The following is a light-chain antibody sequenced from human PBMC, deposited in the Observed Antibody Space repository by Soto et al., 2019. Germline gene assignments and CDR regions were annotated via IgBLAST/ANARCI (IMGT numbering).Light chain of an antibody. Sequence: EVVLTQSPGTLSLSPGERATLSCRASQSISSSYLAWYQQKPGQAPRLLFFGASSRATGIPDRFSGSGSGTDFTLTIGRLEPEDFAVYYCQQYGSSPVTSGQGTKVEIK. V-gene: IGKV3-20*01. J-gene: IGKJ1*01. CDR3: QQYGSSPVT. CDR1: QSISSSY. CDR2: GAS.